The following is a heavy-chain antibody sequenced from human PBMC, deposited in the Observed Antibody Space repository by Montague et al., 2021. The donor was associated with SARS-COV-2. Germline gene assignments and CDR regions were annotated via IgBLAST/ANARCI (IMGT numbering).Heavy chain of an antibody. CDR1: GDSISSGSYF. Sequence: SETLSLTCTVSGDSISSGSYFWGWIRQPAGKGLEWIGRIYSSGSTYYNPSLKSRVTMSVDTSKNQISLKVSSVTAADTAVYYCARDYGDWCYYYDFDVWGQGTPVTASS. J-gene: IGHJ6*02. CDR2: IYSSGST. D-gene: IGHD4-17*01. V-gene: IGHV4-39*07. CDR3: ARDYGDWCYYYDFDV.